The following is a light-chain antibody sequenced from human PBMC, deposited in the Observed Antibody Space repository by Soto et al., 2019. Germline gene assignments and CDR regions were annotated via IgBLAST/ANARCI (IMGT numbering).Light chain of an antibody. V-gene: IGKV3-15*01. Sequence: EIVMTQSPATLSVSPGERATLSCRASQSVSSNLAWYQQKPGQAPRLLIYGASTRAAGIRARFSGSGSGTDFTLTISSLQSEDFAVYYCQQYNNWPFTFGPGTKVDIK. CDR1: QSVSSN. CDR3: QQYNNWPFT. CDR2: GAS. J-gene: IGKJ3*01.